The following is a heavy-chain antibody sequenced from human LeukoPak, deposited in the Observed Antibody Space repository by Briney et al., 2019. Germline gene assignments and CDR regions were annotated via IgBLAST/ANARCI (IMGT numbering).Heavy chain of an antibody. CDR1: GGSISSSSDY. V-gene: IGHV4-39*07. Sequence: PSETLSLTCTVSGGSISSSSDYWGWIRQPPGKGLEWIGSIYYSGSTYYNPSLKSRVTISVDTSKNQFSLKLSSVTAADTAVYYCARGSSSWYSQFDYWGQGTLVTVSS. CDR3: ARGSSSWYSQFDY. D-gene: IGHD6-13*01. CDR2: IYYSGST. J-gene: IGHJ4*02.